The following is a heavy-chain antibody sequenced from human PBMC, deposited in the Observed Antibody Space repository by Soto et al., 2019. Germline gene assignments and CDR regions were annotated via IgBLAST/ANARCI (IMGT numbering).Heavy chain of an antibody. V-gene: IGHV1-2*04. CDR2: INPNSGGT. CDR3: ARDGHGGYVSDFAY. Sequence: ASVKVSCKASGYTFTGYYMHWVRQAPGQGLEWMGWINPNSGGTNYAQKFQGWVTMTRDTSTSTAYMELRSLRSDDTAVYFCARDGHGGYVSDFAYWGQGTLVTVSS. D-gene: IGHD5-12*01. CDR1: GYTFTGYY. J-gene: IGHJ4*02.